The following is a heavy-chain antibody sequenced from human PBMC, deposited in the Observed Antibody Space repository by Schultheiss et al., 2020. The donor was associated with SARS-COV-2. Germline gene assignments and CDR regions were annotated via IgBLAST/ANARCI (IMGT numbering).Heavy chain of an antibody. CDR1: GGSISSYY. CDR3: ASLTTVTIH. D-gene: IGHD4-17*01. V-gene: IGHV4-59*01. CDR2: IYYSGST. J-gene: IGHJ4*02. Sequence: SETLSLTCTVSGGSISSYYWSWIRQPPGKGLEWIGYIYYSGSTNYNPSLKSRVTISVDTSKNQFSLKLSSVTAADTAVYYCASLTTVTIHWGQGTLVTVSS.